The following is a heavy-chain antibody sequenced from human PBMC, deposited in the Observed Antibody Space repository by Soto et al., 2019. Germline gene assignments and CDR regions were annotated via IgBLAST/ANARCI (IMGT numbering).Heavy chain of an antibody. V-gene: IGHV4-4*07. CDR1: GDTVSNYY. D-gene: IGHD5-12*01. Sequence: QVQLLESGPGLVKPAETLSVTCTVSGDTVSNYYWHWIRQSAGQGLEWIGRTNISGLTPSNPSHKCRVTMSLDTFKNQFSLILTRVTAADTALYYFAGGLNYNDYEGDAAPLWGQG. CDR2: TNISGLT. J-gene: IGHJ3*01. CDR3: AGGLNYNDYEGDAAPL.